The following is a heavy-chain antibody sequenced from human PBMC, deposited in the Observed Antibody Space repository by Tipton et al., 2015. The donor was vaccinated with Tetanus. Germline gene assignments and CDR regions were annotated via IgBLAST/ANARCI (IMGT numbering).Heavy chain of an antibody. CDR1: GDSISSDGYY. CDR3: ARGSRYYFDS. V-gene: IGHV4-31*03. Sequence: TLSLTCTVSGDSISSDGYYWSWIRQPPGKGLEWIGYILYTGSTYNTPSLKSRVTISVDTSKNQFSLKLTSVTAADTAVYYCARGSRYYFDSWGQGTLVTVSS. J-gene: IGHJ4*02. CDR2: ILYTGST.